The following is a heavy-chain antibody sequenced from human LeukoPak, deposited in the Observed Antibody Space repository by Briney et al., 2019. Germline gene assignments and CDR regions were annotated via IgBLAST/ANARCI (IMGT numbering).Heavy chain of an antibody. V-gene: IGHV4-39*01. D-gene: IGHD5-24*01. Sequence: SETLSLTCTVSGASIRSSTYYWGWIRQPPGKGLEWIGHVNYNGNPYYNPSLKSRVTISVDPSKNQFSLKLTSVTTADTAVYYCARRGGDDYNRRFDSWGQGTLVTVSS. J-gene: IGHJ4*02. CDR2: VNYNGNP. CDR1: GASIRSSTYY. CDR3: ARRGGDDYNRRFDS.